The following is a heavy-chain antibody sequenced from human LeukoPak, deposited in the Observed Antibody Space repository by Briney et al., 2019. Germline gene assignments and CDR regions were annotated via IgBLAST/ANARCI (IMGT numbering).Heavy chain of an antibody. V-gene: IGHV3-30-3*01. CDR1: GFTFSSYA. Sequence: QPGRSLRLSCAASGFTFSSYAMHWVLQAPGRGLEWVAVISYDGSNKYYADSVKGRFTISRDNSKNTLYLQMNSLRAEDTAVYYCARVPIRFKAFDIWGQGTMVTVSS. CDR3: ARVPIRFKAFDI. D-gene: IGHD3-3*01. J-gene: IGHJ3*02. CDR2: ISYDGSNK.